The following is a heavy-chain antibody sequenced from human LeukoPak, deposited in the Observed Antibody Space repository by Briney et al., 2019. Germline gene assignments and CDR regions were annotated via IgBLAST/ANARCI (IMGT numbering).Heavy chain of an antibody. J-gene: IGHJ4*02. D-gene: IGHD6-13*01. Sequence: GGSLRLSCAASGFTVSSSYMSWVRQAPGKGLEWVSIISSAGTTYYADSVKGRSTISRDNSKNTVYLQVNSLRDEDTAVYYCARDLEAANTYYFDYWGQGTMVTVS. CDR1: GFTVSSSY. V-gene: IGHV3-66*01. CDR3: ARDLEAANTYYFDY. CDR2: ISSAGTT.